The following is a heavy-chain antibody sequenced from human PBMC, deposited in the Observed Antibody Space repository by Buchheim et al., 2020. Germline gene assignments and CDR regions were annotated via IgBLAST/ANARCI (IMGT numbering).Heavy chain of an antibody. Sequence: EVQLVESGGGLVQPGGSLRLSCAASGFTFSSYSMNWVRQAPGKGLEWVSYISSSSSTIYYADSVKGRFTISRDNAKNSLYLQMNSRRAEDTAVYYCARDGNYCTNGVCYAFYNWFDPWGQGTL. V-gene: IGHV3-48*04. CDR1: GFTFSSYS. CDR3: ARDGNYCTNGVCYAFYNWFDP. CDR2: ISSSSSTI. J-gene: IGHJ5*02. D-gene: IGHD2-8*01.